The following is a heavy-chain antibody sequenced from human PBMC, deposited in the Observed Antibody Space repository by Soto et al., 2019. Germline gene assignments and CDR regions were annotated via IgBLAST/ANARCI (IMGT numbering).Heavy chain of an antibody. CDR3: ARSPYSLEGDGQHYYYGMDL. CDR1: GITCSGCY. V-gene: IGHV1-2*02. J-gene: IGHJ6*02. CDR2: IKPTPDDT. Sequence: APVKVSWKRSGITCSGCYLHWVRQATGQGHELMGSIKPTPDDTGYAQKFQVRVTLPWATSSSAGYLDLSRLRSDDTAVYYCARSPYSLEGDGQHYYYGMDLWGLGTTVTV. D-gene: IGHD2-15*01.